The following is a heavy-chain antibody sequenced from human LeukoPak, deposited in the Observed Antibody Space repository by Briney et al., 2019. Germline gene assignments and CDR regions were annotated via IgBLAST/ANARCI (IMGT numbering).Heavy chain of an antibody. Sequence: PGGSLRLSCAASGFTFSSYGMHWVRQAPGKGLEWVAVISYDGSNKYYADSVKGRFTISRDNSKNTLYLQMNSLRAEDTAVYYCARPDTLYYFDYWGQGTLVTVSS. J-gene: IGHJ4*02. CDR2: ISYDGSNK. D-gene: IGHD2-2*02. V-gene: IGHV3-30*03. CDR3: ARPDTLYYFDY. CDR1: GFTFSSYG.